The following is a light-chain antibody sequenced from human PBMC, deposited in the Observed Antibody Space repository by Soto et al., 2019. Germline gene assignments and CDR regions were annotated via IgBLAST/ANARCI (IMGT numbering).Light chain of an antibody. Sequence: DIQMTQSPSSLSASVGDRVTITCRASQSLRSYLNWYQQKPGKAPKLLIYAASSLQSGVPSRFSGSGSGTEFTLTISRLQPEDFATYYCQQSYSTPCTFGQGTKVEIK. J-gene: IGKJ1*01. CDR2: AAS. CDR3: QQSYSTPCT. V-gene: IGKV1-39*01. CDR1: QSLRSY.